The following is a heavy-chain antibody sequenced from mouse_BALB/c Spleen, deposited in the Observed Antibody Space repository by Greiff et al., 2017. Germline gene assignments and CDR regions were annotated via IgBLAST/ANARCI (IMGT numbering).Heavy chain of an antibody. V-gene: IGHV10-1*02. CDR2: IRSKSNNYAT. J-gene: IGHJ2*01. CDR3: VRKKVDYFDY. CDR1: GFTFNTYA. Sequence: EVQGVESGGGLVQPKGSLKLSCAASGFTFNTYAMNWVRQAPGKGLEWVARIRSKSNNYATYYADSVKDRFTISRDDSQSMLYLQMNNLKTEDTAMYYCVRKKVDYFDYWGQGTTLTVSS.